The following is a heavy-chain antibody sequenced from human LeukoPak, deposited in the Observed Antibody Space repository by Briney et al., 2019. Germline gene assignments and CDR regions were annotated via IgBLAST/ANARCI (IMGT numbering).Heavy chain of an antibody. CDR3: ASLGGYYESRNSSQLETFDI. CDR1: GGSINNYF. D-gene: IGHD3-22*01. Sequence: SETLSLTCTVSGGSINNYFWSWIRQPPGKGLEWIGYIHNSGSSNYNPSPKSRATFAVDTSENQLSLRLTSVTAADTAVYYCASLGGYYESRNSSQLETFDIWGQGTMVTVSS. CDR2: IHNSGSS. J-gene: IGHJ3*02. V-gene: IGHV4-59*01.